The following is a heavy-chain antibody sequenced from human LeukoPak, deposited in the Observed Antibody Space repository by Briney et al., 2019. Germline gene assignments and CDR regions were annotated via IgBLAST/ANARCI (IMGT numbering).Heavy chain of an antibody. Sequence: GGSLRLSCAASGFTFSSYAMSWVRQAPGKGLEWVSAISGSGGSTYYADSVKGRFTISRDNSKNTLYLQMNSLRAEDTAVYYCAKDDDDILTGQKTGETYWGQGTLVTVSS. CDR2: ISGSGGST. CDR3: AKDDDDILTGQKTGETY. D-gene: IGHD3-9*01. V-gene: IGHV3-23*01. J-gene: IGHJ4*02. CDR1: GFTFSSYA.